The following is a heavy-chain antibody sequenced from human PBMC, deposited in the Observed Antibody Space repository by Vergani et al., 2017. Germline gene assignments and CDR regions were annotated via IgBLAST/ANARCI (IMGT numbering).Heavy chain of an antibody. CDR3: ARDFRVDVTAEFEY. J-gene: IGHJ4*02. D-gene: IGHD3-3*01. Sequence: QVQLVQSGTGMKKSGASVRVSCTTSGYTFTGFHIHWVRQAPGQGLQWLGWINPYSGATTYGQDFQGRVTMTWDTSISTAYLNFSRVTSADTAMYFCARDFRVDVTAEFEYWGQGTLVIASS. CDR2: INPYSGAT. V-gene: IGHV1-2*02. CDR1: GYTFTGFH.